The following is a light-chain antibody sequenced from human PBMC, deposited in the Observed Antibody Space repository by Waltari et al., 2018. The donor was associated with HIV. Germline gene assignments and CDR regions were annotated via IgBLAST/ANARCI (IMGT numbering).Light chain of an antibody. V-gene: IGLV1-44*01. CDR1: SSNIGSNS. Sequence: QSVLTQPPSASGTPGQRVTISCSGGSSNIGSNSVHWYQQLPGTAPRLLLYSTNQRPSRVPDRFSGSKSGTSASLAISGLQSEDEADYYCATWDDTLNGVIFGGETKLTVL. CDR2: STN. CDR3: ATWDDTLNGVI. J-gene: IGLJ2*01.